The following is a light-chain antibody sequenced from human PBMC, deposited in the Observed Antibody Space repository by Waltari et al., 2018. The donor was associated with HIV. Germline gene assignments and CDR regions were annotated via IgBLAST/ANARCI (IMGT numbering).Light chain of an antibody. CDR1: TGQVASYTL. CDR3: CSYAGTNAFVA. CDR2: EVT. Sequence: QSALTQPASVSGSPRQSITISCTRTTGQVASYTLLCWYQQHPDKAPKLIIDEVTKWPSGISTRFAGSKSGNTASLTISGLQSEDEADYYCCSYAGTNAFVAFGGGTKLTVL. J-gene: IGLJ2*01. V-gene: IGLV2-23*02.